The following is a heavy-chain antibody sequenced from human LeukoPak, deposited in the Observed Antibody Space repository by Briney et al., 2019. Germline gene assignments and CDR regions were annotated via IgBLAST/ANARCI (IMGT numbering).Heavy chain of an antibody. CDR1: GGTFSSYA. Sequence: SVKVSCKASGGTFSSYAISWVRQAPGQGLEWMGGIIPIFGTANYAQKFQGRVTITADKSTSTAYMELSSLRSEDTAVYYCARGKLVVAATPDAFDVWGQGTMVTVSS. CDR3: ARGKLVVAATPDAFDV. J-gene: IGHJ3*01. V-gene: IGHV1-69*06. D-gene: IGHD2-15*01. CDR2: IIPIFGTA.